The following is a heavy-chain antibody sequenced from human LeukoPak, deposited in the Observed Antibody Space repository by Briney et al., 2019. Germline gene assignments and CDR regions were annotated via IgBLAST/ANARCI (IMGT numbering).Heavy chain of an antibody. CDR3: ARERGHCSGGSCFDDDFDI. CDR2: IIPIFGTA. CDR1: GYTFISYY. J-gene: IGHJ3*02. Sequence: SVKVSCKAFGYTFISYYMHWVRQAPGQGLEWMGGIIPIFGTANYAQKFQGRVTITADESTSTAYMELSSLRSEDTAVYYCARERGHCSGGSCFDDDFDIWGQGTMVTVSS. V-gene: IGHV1-69*13. D-gene: IGHD2-15*01.